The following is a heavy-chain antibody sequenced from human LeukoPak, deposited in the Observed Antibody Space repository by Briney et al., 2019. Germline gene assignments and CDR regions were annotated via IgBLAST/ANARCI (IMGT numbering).Heavy chain of an antibody. D-gene: IGHD2-21*02. V-gene: IGHV3-23*01. CDR2: ISGSGGSL. CDR3: AKDFVAVTAIGMYYSDY. Sequence: GGSLRLSCAASGFTFSSYAMNWVRQTPGKGLEWVSCISGSGGSLYYADSVKGRFTISRDNSKNTFYLQMNSLRAEDTAIYYCAKDFVAVTAIGMYYSDYWGQGTLVTVSA. CDR1: GFTFSSYA. J-gene: IGHJ4*02.